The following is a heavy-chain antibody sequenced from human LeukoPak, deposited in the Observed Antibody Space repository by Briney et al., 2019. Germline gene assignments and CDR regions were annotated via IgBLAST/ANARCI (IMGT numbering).Heavy chain of an antibody. V-gene: IGHV4-61*05. CDR2: IYYSGST. Sequence: SETLSLTCTVSGGSISSSSYYWGWIRQPPGKGLEWIGYIYYSGSTNYNPSLKSRVTISVDTSKNQFSLKLSSVTAADTAVYYCARVSSPDAFDIWGQGTMVTVSS. D-gene: IGHD2-2*01. CDR3: ARVSSPDAFDI. J-gene: IGHJ3*02. CDR1: GGSISSSSYY.